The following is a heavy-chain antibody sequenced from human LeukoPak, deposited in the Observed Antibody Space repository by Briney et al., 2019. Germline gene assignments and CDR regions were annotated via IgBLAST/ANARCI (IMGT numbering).Heavy chain of an antibody. Sequence: SETLSLTCAVYGGSFSGYYWSWLRQPPGKGLEWIGEINHSGSTNYNPSLKSRVTISVDTSKNQFSLKLSSVTAADTAVYYCARDTMVRGVIMTYYYYGMDVWGQGTTVTVSS. CDR3: ARDTMVRGVIMTYYYYGMDV. CDR2: INHSGST. J-gene: IGHJ6*02. CDR1: GGSFSGYY. D-gene: IGHD3-10*01. V-gene: IGHV4-34*01.